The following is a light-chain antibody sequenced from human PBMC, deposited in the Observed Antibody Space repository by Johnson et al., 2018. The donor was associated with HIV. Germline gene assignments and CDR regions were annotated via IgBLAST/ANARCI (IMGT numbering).Light chain of an antibody. J-gene: IGLJ1*01. CDR2: ENN. CDR3: ATWDDSLNGLYV. CDR1: SSNIGNNY. V-gene: IGLV1-51*02. Sequence: SVLTQPPSVSAAPGQKVTISCSGSSSNIGNNYVSWYQQLPGTAPKLLIYENNKRPSGTPDRFSGSKSGTSASLAISGLQAEDEADYFWATWDDSLNGLYVFGTGTKVTVL.